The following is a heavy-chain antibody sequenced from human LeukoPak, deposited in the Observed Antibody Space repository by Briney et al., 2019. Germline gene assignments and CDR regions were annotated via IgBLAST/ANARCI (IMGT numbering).Heavy chain of an antibody. CDR1: GFAFTSYT. D-gene: IGHD1-26*01. CDR3: TRDFRGSYADY. CDR2: ISSSSSYI. V-gene: IGHV3-21*01. Sequence: GGSLRLSCAASGFAFTSYTMNWVRQAPGKGLEWVSSISSSSSYIYYADSVQGLFTISRYNAKNSLYLQMNSLRVEDTAVYYCTRDFRGSYADYWGQGTLVTVSS. J-gene: IGHJ4*02.